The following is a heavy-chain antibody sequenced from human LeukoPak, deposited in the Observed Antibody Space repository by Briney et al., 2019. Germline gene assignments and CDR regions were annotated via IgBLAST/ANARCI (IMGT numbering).Heavy chain of an antibody. CDR1: GFTLDDYA. Sequence: GRSLRLSCAASGFTLDDYAMHSVRQAPGKGLEWVSGISWNSGNIGYADSVKGRFTISRDNAKNSLYLQMNSLRTEDTDLYYCAKDASSSPFYGLDIWGQGTMVTVSS. V-gene: IGHV3-9*01. CDR3: AKDASSSPFYGLDI. CDR2: ISWNSGNI. J-gene: IGHJ3*02. D-gene: IGHD6-6*01.